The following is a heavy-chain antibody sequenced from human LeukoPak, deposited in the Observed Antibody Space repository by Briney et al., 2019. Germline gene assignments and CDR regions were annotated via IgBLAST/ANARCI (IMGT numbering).Heavy chain of an antibody. CDR2: IREDGGEI. CDR1: GFTFTSHW. V-gene: IGHV3-7*04. J-gene: IGHJ3*01. CDR3: ARGVYPFDF. D-gene: IGHD5/OR15-5a*01. Sequence: PGGSLRLSCVASGFTFTSHWMTWVRQAPGKGLEWVANIREDGGEIYYLDSVKGRFTISRDNAKNSLYLQLNSLRAEDTAVYYCARGVYPFDFLGQGTMVTVSS.